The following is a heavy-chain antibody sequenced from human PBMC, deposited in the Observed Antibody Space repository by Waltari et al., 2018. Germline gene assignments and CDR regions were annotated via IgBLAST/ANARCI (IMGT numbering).Heavy chain of an antibody. V-gene: IGHV4-39*01. J-gene: IGHJ4*02. CDR1: GGSISSSSYY. Sequence: QLQLQESGPGLVKPSETLSLTCTVSGGSISSSSYYWGWIRQPPGKGLEWIGSINYGGSTSYRPSLKSRVTISIDTSKTQFSLKLNSVTAADTAVYYCASPVGAMVDYWGQGTLVTVSS. D-gene: IGHD1-26*01. CDR3: ASPVGAMVDY. CDR2: INYGGST.